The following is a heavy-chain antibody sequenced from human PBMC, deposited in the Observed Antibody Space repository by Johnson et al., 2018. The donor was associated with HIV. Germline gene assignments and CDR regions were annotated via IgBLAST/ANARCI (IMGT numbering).Heavy chain of an antibody. D-gene: IGHD6-13*01. Sequence: VQLVESGGGLVRPGGSLRLSCAVSGFIFRDYYLSWIRQAPGKGLEWVSAITWNGGSTDYAEPVKGRFTISRDNAKNTLYLQMNSLRAEDTAVYYCAKDPRSSSWYWDAFDIWGQGTMVTVSS. J-gene: IGHJ3*02. CDR1: GFIFRDYY. CDR2: ITWNGGST. CDR3: AKDPRSSSWYWDAFDI. V-gene: IGHV3-20*04.